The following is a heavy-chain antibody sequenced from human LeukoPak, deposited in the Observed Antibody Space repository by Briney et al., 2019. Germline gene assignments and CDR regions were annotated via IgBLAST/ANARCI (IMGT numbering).Heavy chain of an antibody. V-gene: IGHV1-18*01. CDR2: ISAYNGNT. D-gene: IGHD6-19*01. J-gene: IGHJ3*02. Sequence: ASVKVSCKASGYTFTSYGISWVRQAPGQGLEWMGWISAYNGNTNYAQKLQGRVTMTTDTSTSTAYMELRSLRFDDTAVYYCARDRQQWLFRAFDIWGQGTMVTVSS. CDR1: GYTFTSYG. CDR3: ARDRQQWLFRAFDI.